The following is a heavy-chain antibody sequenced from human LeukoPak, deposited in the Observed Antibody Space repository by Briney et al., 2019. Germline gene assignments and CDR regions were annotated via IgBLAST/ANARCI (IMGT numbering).Heavy chain of an antibody. CDR3: AREDRHYYDSSGYYYVRVVMRYFQH. J-gene: IGHJ1*01. CDR2: IKQDGSEK. CDR1: GFTFSSYW. Sequence: PGGSLRLSCAASGFTFSSYWMSWVRQAPGKGLEWVANIKQDGSEKYYVDSVKGRFTISRDNAKNPLYLQMNSLRAEDTAVYYCAREDRHYYDSSGYYYVRVVMRYFQHWGQGTLVTVSS. V-gene: IGHV3-7*01. D-gene: IGHD3-22*01.